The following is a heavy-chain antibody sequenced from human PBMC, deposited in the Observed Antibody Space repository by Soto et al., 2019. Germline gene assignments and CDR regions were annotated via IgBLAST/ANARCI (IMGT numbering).Heavy chain of an antibody. V-gene: IGHV1-18*01. Sequence: QVQLVQSGAEVKKPGASVKVSCKASGYTFTSYGISWVRQAPGQGLEWMGWISAYNGNTNYAQKLQGRVTMTTDTSTSTAYMELRSLRSDDTAVYYCARARFHIVVVTATPSGMDVWGQGTTVTVSS. CDR2: ISAYNGNT. CDR1: GYTFTSYG. D-gene: IGHD2-21*02. CDR3: ARARFHIVVVTATPSGMDV. J-gene: IGHJ6*02.